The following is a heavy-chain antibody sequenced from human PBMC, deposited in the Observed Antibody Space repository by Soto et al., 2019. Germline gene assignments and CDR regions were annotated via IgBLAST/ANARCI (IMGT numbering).Heavy chain of an antibody. CDR2: IKSKTDGGTT. J-gene: IGHJ6*02. D-gene: IGHD1-1*01. CDR3: TTDSPGTKPPAYGMDV. Sequence: PGGSLRLSCAASGFTFSNAWMSWVRQAPGKGLEWVGRIKSKTDGGTTDYAAPVKGRFTISRDDSKNTLYLQMNSLKTEDTAVYYCTTDSPGTKPPAYGMDVWGQGTTVTVSS. CDR1: GFTFSNAW. V-gene: IGHV3-15*01.